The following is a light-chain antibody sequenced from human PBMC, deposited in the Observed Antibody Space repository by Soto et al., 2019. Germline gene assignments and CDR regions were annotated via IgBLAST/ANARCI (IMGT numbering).Light chain of an antibody. J-gene: IGKJ2*01. CDR3: QQYNSYSYT. V-gene: IGKV1-5*01. CDR1: QSISSW. Sequence: DIQMTQSPSTLSASVGDRVTITCRASQSISSWLAWYQQKPGKAPKLLIYGASSLESGVPSRFSGSGSGTEFTLTISRLQSDDFATYYCQQYNSYSYTFGQGTKLEIK. CDR2: GAS.